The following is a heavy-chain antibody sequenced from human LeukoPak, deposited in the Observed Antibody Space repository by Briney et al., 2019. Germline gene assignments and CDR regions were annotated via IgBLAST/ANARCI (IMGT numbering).Heavy chain of an antibody. V-gene: IGHV3-48*01. J-gene: IGHJ4*02. D-gene: IGHD5-18*01. CDR1: GFIFSNYN. CDR2: ISSSSGTI. CDR3: ARALGYSYGYAVDY. Sequence: GGSLRLSCAASGFIFSNYNMNWVRQTPGKGLEWLSYISSSSGTIYYADSVKGRFTISGDNAKNSLHLQMNSLRAEDTAAYYCARALGYSYGYAVDYWGQGTRVTVSS.